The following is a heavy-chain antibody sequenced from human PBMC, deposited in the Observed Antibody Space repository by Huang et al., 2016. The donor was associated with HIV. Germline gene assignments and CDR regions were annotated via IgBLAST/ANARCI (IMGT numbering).Heavy chain of an antibody. CDR3: ARLTSGWYQDY. CDR2: LNPNSGKT. J-gene: IGHJ4*02. CDR1: GYIFSNSD. V-gene: IGHV1-8*01. Sequence: QVQLVQSGPEVKKPGASVKVSCQTSGYIFSNSDINWVRQAPGQGLQWMGGLNPNSGKTAYGQNFQGRVTLTRSTSTGAAYMVLNSLTSQDTAVYYCARLTSGWYQDYWGQGTLVTVSS. D-gene: IGHD6-19*01.